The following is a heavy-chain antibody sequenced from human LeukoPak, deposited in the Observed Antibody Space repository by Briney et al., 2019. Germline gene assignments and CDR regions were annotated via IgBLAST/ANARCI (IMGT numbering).Heavy chain of an antibody. CDR1: GYSFTSYW. CDR3: ARSYCGGDCGNWFDP. V-gene: IGHV5-51*01. J-gene: IGHJ5*02. D-gene: IGHD2-21*02. Sequence: GESLKISCQGSGYSFTSYWIGWVRQMPGKGLEWMGIIYPGDSDTRYSPSFQGQVTISADKSISTAYLQWSSLKASDTAMYYCARSYCGGDCGNWFDPWGQGTLVTVSS. CDR2: IYPGDSDT.